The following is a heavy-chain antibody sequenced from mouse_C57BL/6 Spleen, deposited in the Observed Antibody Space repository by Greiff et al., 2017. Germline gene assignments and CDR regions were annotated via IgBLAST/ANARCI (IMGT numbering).Heavy chain of an antibody. D-gene: IGHD1-1*01. CDR1: GYSITSDY. J-gene: IGHJ1*03. CDR3: ARYTLYGSSYDWYFDV. CDR2: ISYSGST. Sequence: EVKLVESGPGLAKPSQTLSLTCSVTGYSITSDYWNWIRKFPGNKLEYMGYISYSGSTYYNPSLKSRISITLDTSKNQYYLQLNSVTTEDTATYYCARYTLYGSSYDWYFDVWGTGTTVTVSS. V-gene: IGHV3-8*01.